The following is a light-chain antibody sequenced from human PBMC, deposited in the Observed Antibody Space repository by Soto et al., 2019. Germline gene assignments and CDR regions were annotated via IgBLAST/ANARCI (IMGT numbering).Light chain of an antibody. J-gene: IGLJ2*01. V-gene: IGLV1-51*01. CDR2: DND. CDR1: SCNIGNNY. CDR3: ATWDRSLSVGV. Sequence: QSVLTQPPSVSAAPGQKGTSSCSGSSCNIGNNYVFWYQQLPGTAPKLLIYDNDRRPSGIPDRFSGSKSGTSATLGITGLQTGDGADYYCATWDRSLSVGVFGGGTKVTVL.